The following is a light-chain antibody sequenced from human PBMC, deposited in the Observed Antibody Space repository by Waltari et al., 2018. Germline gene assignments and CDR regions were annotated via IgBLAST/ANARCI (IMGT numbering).Light chain of an antibody. V-gene: IGKV1-5*03. CDR2: KAS. Sequence: DIQMTQSPSTLSASVGDRVTITCRASQTISNWLAWYQQNPGKAPNLLIYKASNLQTGVPSRFSGSGSETEFALTISSLQPDDFATYYCQQYSTYSGTFGQGTRVEIK. CDR3: QQYSTYSGT. J-gene: IGKJ1*01. CDR1: QTISNW.